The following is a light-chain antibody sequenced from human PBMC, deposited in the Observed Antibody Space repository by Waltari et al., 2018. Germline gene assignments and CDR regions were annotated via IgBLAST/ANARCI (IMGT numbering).Light chain of an antibody. CDR1: QSLLSGSDNKNY. J-gene: IGKJ4*01. CDR2: WAS. V-gene: IGKV4-1*01. Sequence: DIVMTQSPDSLAVSLGERATINCRSSQSLLSGSDNKNYLVWYQQKPGQPPKLLISWASTRESGVPDRFSGGGSGTDFSLTISSLQAEDVAVYYCQQCYSSPLTFGGGTKVEIK. CDR3: QQCYSSPLT.